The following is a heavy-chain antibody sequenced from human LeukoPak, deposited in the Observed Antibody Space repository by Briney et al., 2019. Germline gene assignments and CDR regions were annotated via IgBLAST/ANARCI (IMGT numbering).Heavy chain of an antibody. CDR2: ISWDGGST. Sequence: GGSLRLSCAASGFTFDDYAMHWVRQAPGKGLEWVSLISWDGGSTYYADSVKGRFTISRDNSKNSLYLQMNSLRAEDTALYYCAKDMRRGDYYGSGTLWGYDYWGQGTLVTVSS. CDR1: GFTFDDYA. D-gene: IGHD3-10*01. CDR3: AKDMRRGDYYGSGTLWGYDY. V-gene: IGHV3-43D*03. J-gene: IGHJ4*02.